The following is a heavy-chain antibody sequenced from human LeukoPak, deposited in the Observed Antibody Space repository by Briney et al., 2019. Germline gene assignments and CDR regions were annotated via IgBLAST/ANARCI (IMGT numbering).Heavy chain of an antibody. CDR3: AGRAQTTGWSFDY. D-gene: IGHD6-19*01. CDR2: IHTSGST. CDR1: GGSISSYY. V-gene: IGHV4-4*07. Sequence: SSGTLSLTCIVSGGSISSYYWSWIRQPAGKGLEWIGQIHTSGSTNYNPSLKSRVAMSVDTSKNQFSLELSSVTAADTAVYYCAGRAQTTGWSFDYWGQGALVTVSS. J-gene: IGHJ4*02.